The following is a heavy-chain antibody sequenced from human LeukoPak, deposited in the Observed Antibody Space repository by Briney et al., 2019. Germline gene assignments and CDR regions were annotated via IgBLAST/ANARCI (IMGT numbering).Heavy chain of an antibody. V-gene: IGHV3-30*02. J-gene: IGHJ2*01. CDR3: AKDGTTTVTTSTWYFDL. Sequence: GGSLRLSCAASGFSFITYGIHWVRQAPGKGLEWVAFIRYDGSNRFYADSVRGRFTISRDNSKNTLYLQMNSLRAEDTAVYYCAKDGTTTVTTSTWYFDLWGRGTLVTVSS. CDR1: GFSFITYG. D-gene: IGHD4-17*01. CDR2: IRYDGSNR.